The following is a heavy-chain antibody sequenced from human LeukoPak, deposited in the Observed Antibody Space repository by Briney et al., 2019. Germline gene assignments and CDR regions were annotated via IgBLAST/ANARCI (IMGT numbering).Heavy chain of an antibody. V-gene: IGHV3-7*01. J-gene: IGHJ6*02. D-gene: IGHD2-2*01. CDR2: IKQDGSKK. CDR1: GFPFSSYW. CDR3: AREDIVVVPAAIQYYYYYGMDV. Sequence: GGFLRLSCVASGFPFSSYWMTWVRPAPGKGLEWVANIKQDGSKKSYVDSVKGRFTISRDNAKNSLYLQMNSLRAEDTAVYYCAREDIVVVPAAIQYYYYYGMDVWGQGTTVTVSS.